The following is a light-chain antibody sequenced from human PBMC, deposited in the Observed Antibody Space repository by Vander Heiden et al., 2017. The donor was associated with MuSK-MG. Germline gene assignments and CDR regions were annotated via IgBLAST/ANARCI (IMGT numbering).Light chain of an antibody. V-gene: IGKV3-20*01. J-gene: IGKJ3*01. Sequence: EIALTQSPVTLSLSPGERATLSCRASQSVSSNYLAWYQQKPGQAPRLLIYGASSRASGIPDRFSGSGSGTDFTLTISRLEPEDFAVYYCQQYGSSFTFGPGTKVDIK. CDR1: QSVSSNY. CDR3: QQYGSSFT. CDR2: GAS.